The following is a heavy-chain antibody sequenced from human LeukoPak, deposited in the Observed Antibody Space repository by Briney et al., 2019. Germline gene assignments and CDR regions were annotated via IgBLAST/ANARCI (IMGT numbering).Heavy chain of an antibody. D-gene: IGHD5-12*01. CDR2: INSDGSST. J-gene: IGHJ4*02. CDR1: GFTFSSYG. Sequence: PGGSLRLSCAASGFTFSSYGMHWVRQAPGKGLVWVSRINSDGSSTSYADSVKGRFTISRDNAKNTLYLQMNSLRAEDTAVYYCARPGYSGYEWTYWGQGTLVTVSS. V-gene: IGHV3-74*01. CDR3: ARPGYSGYEWTY.